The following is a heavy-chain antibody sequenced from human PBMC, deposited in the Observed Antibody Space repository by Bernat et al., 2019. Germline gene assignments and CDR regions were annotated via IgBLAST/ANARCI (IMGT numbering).Heavy chain of an antibody. Sequence: QVQLVESGGGVVQPGRSLRLSCAASGFTFSSYAMHWVRQAPGKGLEWVAVISYDGSNKYYADSVKGRFTISRDNSKNTLYLQMNSLRAEDTAVYYCAKWPGGKDVWGQGTTVTVSS. V-gene: IGHV3-30-3*02. CDR3: AKWPGGKDV. J-gene: IGHJ6*02. CDR1: GFTFSSYA. CDR2: ISYDGSNK. D-gene: IGHD1-1*01.